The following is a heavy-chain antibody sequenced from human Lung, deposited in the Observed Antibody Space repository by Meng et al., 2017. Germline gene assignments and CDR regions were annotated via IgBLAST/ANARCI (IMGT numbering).Heavy chain of an antibody. CDR2: IWNDGSNQ. CDR1: GFSFRSYG. V-gene: IGHV3-33*01. CDR3: ARDERATQFEY. Sequence: QVPLVESGGGGVEPGKALRVSCEASGFSFRSYGMDWVRQAPGKGLEWVAVIWNDGSNQYYADSVKGRFSISRDNSKNTLFLQMNSLRAEDTAMYFCARDERATQFEYWGQGTLVTVSS. J-gene: IGHJ4*02.